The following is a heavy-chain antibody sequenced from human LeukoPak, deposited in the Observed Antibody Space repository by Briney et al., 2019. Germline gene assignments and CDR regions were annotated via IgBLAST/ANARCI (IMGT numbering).Heavy chain of an antibody. Sequence: GGSLRLSCAASGFTFSSYSISWVRQAPGKGLEWVSSITSSGAYIDYADSVKDRFTISRDNAKNSLYLQMNSLRAGDTAVYYCARVTFGATTNNYYFYHMDVWGKGTSVTVSS. D-gene: IGHD5-24*01. V-gene: IGHV3-21*01. J-gene: IGHJ6*03. CDR1: GFTFSSYS. CDR2: ITSSGAYI. CDR3: ARVTFGATTNNYYFYHMDV.